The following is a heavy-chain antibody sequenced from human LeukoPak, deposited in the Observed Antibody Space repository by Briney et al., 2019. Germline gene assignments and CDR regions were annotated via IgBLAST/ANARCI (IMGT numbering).Heavy chain of an antibody. J-gene: IGHJ4*02. D-gene: IGHD5-24*01. V-gene: IGHV4-38-2*02. CDR1: GYSISSGYY. CDR3: ARVEMATIFFDY. CDR2: IYHSGST. Sequence: SETLSLTCTVSGYSISSGYYWGWIRQPPGEGLEWIGSIYHSGSTYYNPSLKSRVTISVDTSKNQFSLKLSSVTAADTAVYYCARVEMATIFFDYWGQGTLVTVSS.